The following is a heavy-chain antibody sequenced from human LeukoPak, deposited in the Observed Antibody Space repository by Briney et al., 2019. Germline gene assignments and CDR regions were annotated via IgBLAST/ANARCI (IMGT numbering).Heavy chain of an antibody. J-gene: IGHJ4*02. CDR1: GFTFSSYG. V-gene: IGHV3-30*02. Sequence: GGSLRLSCAASGFTFSSYGMHWVRQAPGKGLEWVAFIRYDGTNKYYADSVKGRFTISRDNSKNTLYLQMNSLRAEDTAVYYCARDPVQLWFFDYWGQGTLVTVSS. CDR3: ARDPVQLWFFDY. D-gene: IGHD5-18*01. CDR2: IRYDGTNK.